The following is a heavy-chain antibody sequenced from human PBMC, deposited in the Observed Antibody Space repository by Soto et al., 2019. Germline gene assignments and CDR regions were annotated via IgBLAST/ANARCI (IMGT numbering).Heavy chain of an antibody. CDR1: GGSTSSDNY. D-gene: IGHD3-16*01. V-gene: IGHV4-30-4*01. J-gene: IGHJ4*02. Sequence: SETLSLTCTVSGGSTSSDNYWSFIRQPPGKGLEWIGHIYYSGNTDYDPSLKSRLAISIDTSKNQFSLKLSSVTAADTAVYFCAREGGESSDGLYYFDSWGQGSLVTVSS. CDR3: AREGGESSDGLYYFDS. CDR2: IYYSGNT.